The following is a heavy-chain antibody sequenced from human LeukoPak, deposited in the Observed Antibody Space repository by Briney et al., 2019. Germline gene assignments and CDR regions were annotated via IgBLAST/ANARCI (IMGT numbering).Heavy chain of an antibody. D-gene: IGHD3-3*01. V-gene: IGHV4-59*01. CDR3: AREGVVKGYFDY. J-gene: IGHJ4*02. CDR2: IYYRGST. Sequence: SETLSLTCTVSGGSISPYFWSWIRQPPGKGLGWIGYIYYRGSTNYNPSLKSRVTISLDTSKDQFSLKLSSVTAADTAVYYCAREGVVKGYFDYWGQGTLVTVSS. CDR1: GGSISPYF.